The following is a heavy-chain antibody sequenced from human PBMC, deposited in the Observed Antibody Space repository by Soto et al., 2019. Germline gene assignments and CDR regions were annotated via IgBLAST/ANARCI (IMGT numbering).Heavy chain of an antibody. Sequence: QVQLQESGPRLVKPSETLSLTCSVSDSSMSPYYWTWFRQAPGKGLEWIGHLLYRGTATYNPALKGRVTISLDTSKTQVSLKLSSLIAADTAVYYCAREKDLILGGYAFGYWGPGTLVTVSS. CDR3: AREKDLILGGYAFGY. J-gene: IGHJ3*01. CDR1: DSSMSPYY. D-gene: IGHD1-26*01. CDR2: LLYRGTA. V-gene: IGHV4-59*01.